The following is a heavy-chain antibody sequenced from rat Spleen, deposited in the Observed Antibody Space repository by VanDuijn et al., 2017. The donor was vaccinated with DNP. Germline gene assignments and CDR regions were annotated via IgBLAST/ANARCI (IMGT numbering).Heavy chain of an antibody. CDR1: GFSLSRYT. CDR3: TRGVTTVVTGWFAY. J-gene: IGHJ3*01. CDR2: ISNGGNT. Sequence: QVQLKESGPGLVQPSQTLSLTCTVSGFSLSRYTVSWVRQPPGKGLEWIAAISNGGNTYYNSALKSRLSISRDTSKSQVFLKMNSLQTEDTAIYYCTRGVTTVVTGWFAYWGQGILVTVSS. V-gene: IGHV2-6*01. D-gene: IGHD1-1*01.